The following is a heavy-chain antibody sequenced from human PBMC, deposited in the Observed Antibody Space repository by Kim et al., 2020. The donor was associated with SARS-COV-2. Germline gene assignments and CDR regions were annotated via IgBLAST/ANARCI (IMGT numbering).Heavy chain of an antibody. CDR3: ARDEDSGYDWSLGDFDI. D-gene: IGHD5-12*01. Sequence: GGSLRLSCAASVFTFSSYAMHWVRQAPGKGLEWVAVISYDGINKYYADSVKGRFTISRDNSKNTLYLQMNSLRPEDTAVYYCARDEDSGYDWSLGDFDI. J-gene: IGHJ3*02. CDR2: ISYDGINK. CDR1: VFTFSSYA. V-gene: IGHV3-30-3*01.